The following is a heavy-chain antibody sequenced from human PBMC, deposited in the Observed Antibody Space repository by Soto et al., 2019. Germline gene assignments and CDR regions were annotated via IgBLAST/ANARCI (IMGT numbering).Heavy chain of an antibody. J-gene: IGHJ4*02. Sequence: PGGSLRLSCAASGFTFSSNDMSWVRQAPGKGLEWASSISASGRSLFYADAVKGRFTISRDNSKNTLYLQMSSLTAEDTAVYYCAKGTSKLDYWGQGTLVTV. CDR2: ISASGRSL. CDR3: AKGTSKLDY. CDR1: GFTFSSND. V-gene: IGHV3-23*01. D-gene: IGHD2-2*01.